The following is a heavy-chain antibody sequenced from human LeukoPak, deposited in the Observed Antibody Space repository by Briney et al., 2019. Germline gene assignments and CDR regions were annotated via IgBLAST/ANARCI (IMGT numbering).Heavy chain of an antibody. J-gene: IGHJ4*02. D-gene: IGHD3-22*01. Sequence: ASVKVSCKASGYTFTSYDINWVRRATGQGLEWMGWMNPNSGNTGYAQKFQGRVTMTRNTSISTAYMELSSLRSEDTAVYYCARDSYYDSSGYADYWGQGTLVTVSS. CDR3: ARDSYYDSSGYADY. V-gene: IGHV1-8*01. CDR1: GYTFTSYD. CDR2: MNPNSGNT.